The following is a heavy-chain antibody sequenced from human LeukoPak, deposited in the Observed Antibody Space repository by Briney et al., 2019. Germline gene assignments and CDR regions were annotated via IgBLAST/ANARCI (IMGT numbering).Heavy chain of an antibody. D-gene: IGHD3-22*01. V-gene: IGHV4-59*01. Sequence: SETLSLTCTVSGGSIGYFYWGWIRQPPGKGLEWIGYIYYSGSTNYNPSLKSRVTISLDTSKNQFSLKLSSVTAADTAVYYCARSSRDYDSSGYYLERLDPWGQGTLVTVSS. CDR3: ARSSRDYDSSGYYLERLDP. J-gene: IGHJ5*02. CDR2: IYYSGST. CDR1: GGSIGYFY.